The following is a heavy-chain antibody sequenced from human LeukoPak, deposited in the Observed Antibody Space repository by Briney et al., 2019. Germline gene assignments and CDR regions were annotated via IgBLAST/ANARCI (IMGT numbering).Heavy chain of an antibody. Sequence: GASVKVSCGASGYTFTSYGISWVRQAPGQGLEGVGWISGYKYNTNYAPQVQGRVTMTTDKSTSTAYMELRSLRSDDTAVYYCARHSTGYCSSTGCRGNHTWFGPWGQGTLVTVSS. CDR1: GYTFTSYG. CDR3: ARHSTGYCSSTGCRGNHTWFGP. J-gene: IGHJ5*02. CDR2: ISGYKYNT. D-gene: IGHD2-2*01. V-gene: IGHV1-18*01.